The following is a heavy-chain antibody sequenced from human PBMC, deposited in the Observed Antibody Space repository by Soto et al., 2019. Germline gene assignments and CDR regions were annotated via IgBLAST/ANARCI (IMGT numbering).Heavy chain of an antibody. CDR2: INPSGGST. J-gene: IGHJ4*02. CDR1: GYTFTSYY. Sequence: VASVKVSCKASGYTFTSYYMHWVRQAPGQGLEWMGIINPSGGSTSYAQKFQGRVTMTRDTSTSTVYMELSSLRSEDTAVYYCARRNLYCSGDACYGTNDLDFWGQGTKVTVSS. CDR3: ARRNLYCSGDACYGTNDLDF. D-gene: IGHD2-15*01. V-gene: IGHV1-46*01.